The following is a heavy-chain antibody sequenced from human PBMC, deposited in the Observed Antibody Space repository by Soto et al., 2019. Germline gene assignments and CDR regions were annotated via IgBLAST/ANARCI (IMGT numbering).Heavy chain of an antibody. CDR2: ISYDGSNK. CDR1: GFTFSSYG. CDR3: AKGGYYYDSSGYYSY. J-gene: IGHJ4*02. Sequence: QVQLVESGGGVVQPGRSLRLSCAASGFTFSSYGMHWVRQAPGKGLEWVAVISYDGSNKYYADSVKGRFTISRDNSKNTLYLQMNSLRAEVTAVYYCAKGGYYYDSSGYYSYWGQGTLVTVSS. D-gene: IGHD3-22*01. V-gene: IGHV3-30*18.